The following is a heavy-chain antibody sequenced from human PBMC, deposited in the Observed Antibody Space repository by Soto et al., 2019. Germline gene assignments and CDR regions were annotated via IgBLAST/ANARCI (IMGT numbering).Heavy chain of an antibody. CDR2: IYLGDSDT. J-gene: IGHJ4*02. CDR1: GYNFPDYW. D-gene: IGHD3-22*01. CDR3: ARGYDYLEYYFDY. Sequence: GESLKISCKGSGYNFPDYWIAWVRQTPGKGLECMGIIYLGDSDTRYNPSFQGQVAISADKSITTVYLQWNSLKTSDTAIYYCARGYDYLEYYFDYWGQGTVVTVSS. V-gene: IGHV5-51*01.